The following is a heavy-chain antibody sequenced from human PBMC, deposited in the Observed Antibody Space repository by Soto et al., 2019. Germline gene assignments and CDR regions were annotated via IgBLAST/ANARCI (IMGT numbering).Heavy chain of an antibody. D-gene: IGHD1-26*01. CDR3: AKAEVGPYSFDY. J-gene: IGHJ4*02. CDR2: ISGSGGST. CDR1: GFTFSSYA. V-gene: IGHV3-23*01. Sequence: GGSLRLSCAASGFTFSSYAMSWVRQAPGKGLEWVSAISGSGGSTYYADSVKGRFTISRDNSKNTLYLQMNSLRAEDSAVYYCAKAEVGPYSFDYWGQGTLVTVSS.